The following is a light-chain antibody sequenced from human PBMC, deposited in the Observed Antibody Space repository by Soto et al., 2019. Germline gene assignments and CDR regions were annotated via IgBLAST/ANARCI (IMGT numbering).Light chain of an antibody. V-gene: IGKV3-20*01. CDR2: GAS. Sequence: EIVLTQSPGTLSLSPGERATLSCRASQTVTSSYLAWYQQKPGQAPRLLIYGASSRATGVPDRFSGSGSGTDFTLTISRLEAEDFAVYYCQQYGSSFTFGQGTKVKIK. CDR3: QQYGSSFT. CDR1: QTVTSSY. J-gene: IGKJ1*01.